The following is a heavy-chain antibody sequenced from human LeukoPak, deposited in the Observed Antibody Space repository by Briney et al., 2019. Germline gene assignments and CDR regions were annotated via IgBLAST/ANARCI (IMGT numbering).Heavy chain of an antibody. V-gene: IGHV3-9*01. CDR2: ITWNSGSI. CDR3: GKDRSSGWHAIDF. J-gene: IGHJ4*02. Sequence: GGSLRLSCAASGFTFDDYAMHWVRQAPGKGLEWVSGITWNSGSIGYADSVKGRLTISRDNAKNSLYLQLNNLRAEDTALYYCGKDRSSGWHAIDFWGQGTLVVVSS. D-gene: IGHD6-19*01. CDR1: GFTFDDYA.